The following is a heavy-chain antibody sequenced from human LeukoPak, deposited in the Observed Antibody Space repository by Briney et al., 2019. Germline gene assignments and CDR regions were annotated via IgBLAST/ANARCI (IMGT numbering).Heavy chain of an antibody. Sequence: GGSLRLSCVASGFTFSNYAMSWVRQAPGKGLEWVSVISGSGGNTYYADSVKGRFTISRDNAKNSLYLQMNSLRAEDTAVYYCARDYYGSGSYQDYWGQGTLVTVSS. CDR2: ISGSGGNT. J-gene: IGHJ4*02. CDR1: GFTFSNYA. D-gene: IGHD3-10*01. V-gene: IGHV3-23*01. CDR3: ARDYYGSGSYQDY.